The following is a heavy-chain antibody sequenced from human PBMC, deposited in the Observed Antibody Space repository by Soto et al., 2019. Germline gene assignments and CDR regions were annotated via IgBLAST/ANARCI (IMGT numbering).Heavy chain of an antibody. V-gene: IGHV3-11*01. CDR3: AQTGGRYCSGGSCYLDY. J-gene: IGHJ4*02. D-gene: IGHD2-15*01. CDR2: ISSGGGSI. CDR1: GFTFSDYY. Sequence: QVQLVESGGDLVKPGGSLRLSCAASGFTFSDYYMSWIRQAPGKGREGVSYISSGGGSIYYADSVKGRFTISRDNAKNSLYLQMDSLRAEDTAVYYCAQTGGRYCSGGSCYLDYWGQGTLVTVSS.